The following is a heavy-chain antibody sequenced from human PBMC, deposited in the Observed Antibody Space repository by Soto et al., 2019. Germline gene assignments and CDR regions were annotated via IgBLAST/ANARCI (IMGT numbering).Heavy chain of an antibody. CDR3: ARGYCSGGSCYGGSWFDP. CDR2: IIPIFGTA. J-gene: IGHJ5*02. CDR1: GGTFSSYA. Sequence: GASVKVSCKASGGTFSSYAISWVRQAPGQGLEWMGGIIPIFGTANYAQKFQGRVTITADESTSTAYMELSSLRSEDTAVYYCARGYCSGGSCYGGSWFDPWGQGTLVTVSS. D-gene: IGHD2-15*01. V-gene: IGHV1-69*13.